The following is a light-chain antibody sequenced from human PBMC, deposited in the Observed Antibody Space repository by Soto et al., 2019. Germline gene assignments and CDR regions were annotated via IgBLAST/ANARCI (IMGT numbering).Light chain of an antibody. CDR3: QSFDTMTASYV. Sequence: QSVLXXXXSVSXAPXXXXXXXXXXSXXXIGAGYDAHWYQQLPGTAPKXXXXXINNRPSGVPDRFSGSKSGXSASLAITGLQADDEADYYCQSFDTMTASYVFGTGTKLTVL. V-gene: IGLV1-40*01. J-gene: IGLJ1*01. CDR1: XXXIGAGYD. CDR2: XIN.